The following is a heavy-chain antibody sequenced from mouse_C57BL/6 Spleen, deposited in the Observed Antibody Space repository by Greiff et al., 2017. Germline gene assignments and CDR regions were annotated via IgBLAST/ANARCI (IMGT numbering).Heavy chain of an antibody. CDR2: IYPGDGDT. Sequence: QVQLKQSGPELVKPGASVKISCKASGYAFSSSWMNWVKQRPGKGLEWIGRIYPGDGDTNYNGKFKGKATLTADKSSSTAYMQLSSLTSEDSAVYFGARGTRGIYYAMDYWGQGTSVTVSS. CDR3: ARGTRGIYYAMDY. V-gene: IGHV1-82*01. J-gene: IGHJ4*01. CDR1: GYAFSSSW. D-gene: IGHD3-3*01.